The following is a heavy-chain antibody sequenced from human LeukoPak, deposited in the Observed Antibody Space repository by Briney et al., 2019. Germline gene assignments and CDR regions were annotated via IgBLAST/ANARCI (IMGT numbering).Heavy chain of an antibody. Sequence: ASVKVSCKASGYTFTSYDINWVRQATGQGLEWMGWMNPNSGNTGYAQKFQGRVTITADKSTSTAYMELSSLRSEDTAVYYCASHYCGGDCYPLDEYFQHWGQGTLVTVSS. CDR1: GYTFTSYD. J-gene: IGHJ1*01. CDR2: MNPNSGNT. V-gene: IGHV1-8*01. CDR3: ASHYCGGDCYPLDEYFQH. D-gene: IGHD2-21*02.